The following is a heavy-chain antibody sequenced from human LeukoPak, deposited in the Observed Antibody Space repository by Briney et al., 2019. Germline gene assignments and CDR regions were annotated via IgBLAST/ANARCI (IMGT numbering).Heavy chain of an antibody. D-gene: IGHD2-15*01. CDR3: ARDILARSNGGSNYFGMEV. CDR2: ITPMSGTT. V-gene: IGHV1-69*05. Sequence: ASVKVSCKASGGFLSTYTVTWVRQAPGQGFEWLAGITPMSGTTNYAQKFQGRLTVTTDESTTTAHMELSSLRSEDTAVYYCARDILARSNGGSNYFGMEVWGQGTTVIVSS. CDR1: GGFLSTYT. J-gene: IGHJ6*02.